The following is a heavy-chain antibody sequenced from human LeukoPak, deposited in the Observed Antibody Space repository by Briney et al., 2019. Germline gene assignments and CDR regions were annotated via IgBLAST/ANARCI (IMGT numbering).Heavy chain of an antibody. CDR1: GFTLSHYY. J-gene: IGHJ4*02. Sequence: GGSLRLSCAASGFTLSHYYMTWIRQAPGKGLEWLSCISSSGDTIYYADSVKGRFTISRDNAKNTLYLQMNSLRAEDTAVYYCARRGRGSGSYYLLWGQGTLVTVSS. CDR2: ISSSGDTI. CDR3: ARRGRGSGSYYLL. D-gene: IGHD3-10*01. V-gene: IGHV3-11*04.